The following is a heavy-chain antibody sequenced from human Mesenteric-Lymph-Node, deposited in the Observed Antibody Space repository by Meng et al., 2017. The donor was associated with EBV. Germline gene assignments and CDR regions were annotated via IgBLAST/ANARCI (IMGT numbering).Heavy chain of an antibody. V-gene: IGHV4-4*02. J-gene: IGHJ4*02. D-gene: IGHD6-19*01. CDR1: GGSFSSSNW. CDR3: ARVGQWLPIDY. Sequence: QLEESGPGMGEPSGPRSPAFALTGGSFSSSNWWSWVRQPPGKGLEWIGEIYHSGSTNYNPSLKSRVTISVDKSKNQFSLNLSSVTAADTAVYYCARVGQWLPIDYWGQGTLVTVSS. CDR2: IYHSGST.